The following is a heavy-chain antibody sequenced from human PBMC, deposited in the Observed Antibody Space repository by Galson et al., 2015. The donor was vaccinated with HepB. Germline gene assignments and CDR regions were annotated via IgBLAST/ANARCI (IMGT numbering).Heavy chain of an antibody. CDR1: GGSVTSYL. CDR3: ARGGAASGYQDY. CDR2: IYYTGSA. D-gene: IGHD3-9*01. Sequence: ETLSLTCTVSGGSVTSYLWNWIRQPPGKGLEWIGYIYYTGSANYNPSLKSRVTISVDTSKNQFSLKLNSVTAADTAVYFCARGGAASGYQDYWGQGTLVTVSS. J-gene: IGHJ4*02. V-gene: IGHV4-59*02.